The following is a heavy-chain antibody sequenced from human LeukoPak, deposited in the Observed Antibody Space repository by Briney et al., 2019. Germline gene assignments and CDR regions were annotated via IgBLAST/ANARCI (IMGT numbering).Heavy chain of an antibody. J-gene: IGHJ4*02. Sequence: SETLSLTCTVSGGSISSYYWSWIRQPPGKGLEWIGNIYYSGSTNYNPSLKSRVTISVDTSKNQFSLKLSSVTAADTAVYYCARGRELVPEDYWGQGTLVTVSS. V-gene: IGHV4-59*01. CDR2: IYYSGST. CDR1: GGSISSYY. D-gene: IGHD1-26*01. CDR3: ARGRELVPEDY.